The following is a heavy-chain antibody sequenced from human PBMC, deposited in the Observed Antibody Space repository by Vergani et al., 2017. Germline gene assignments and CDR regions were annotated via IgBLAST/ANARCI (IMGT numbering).Heavy chain of an antibody. CDR3: ARYLLPGTFLLLAY. D-gene: IGHD1-7*01. V-gene: IGHV3-48*04. CDR2: ISGSGHTK. CDR1: GSTFSSYA. Sequence: EVQLVESGGGLVQPGGSLRLSCAASGSTFSSYAMNWVRQAPGKGLEWVSHISGSGHTKYYEDSVKGRFAISRANAKNSLYLQMNNLRVEDTAVYYCARYLLPGTFLLLAYWGQGTLIAVSS. J-gene: IGHJ4*02.